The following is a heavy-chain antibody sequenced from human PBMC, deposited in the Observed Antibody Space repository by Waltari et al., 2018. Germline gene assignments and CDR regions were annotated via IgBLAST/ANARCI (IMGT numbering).Heavy chain of an antibody. D-gene: IGHD1-26*01. V-gene: IGHV4-38-2*01. Sequence: QVQLQESGPGLVKPSETLSLTCAVSGYSISSGYYWGWIRQPPGKGLEWIGSIYHSGSTYYNPCLKSRVTISVDTSKNQFSLKLSSVTAADTAVYYCARGGVSDFDYWGQGTLVTVSS. J-gene: IGHJ4*02. CDR1: GYSISSGYY. CDR2: IYHSGST. CDR3: ARGGVSDFDY.